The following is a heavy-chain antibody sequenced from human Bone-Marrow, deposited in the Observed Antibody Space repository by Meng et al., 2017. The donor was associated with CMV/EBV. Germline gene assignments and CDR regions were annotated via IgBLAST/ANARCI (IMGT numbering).Heavy chain of an antibody. J-gene: IGHJ5*01. D-gene: IGHD2-15*01. CDR2: IYPGDSDT. CDR3: ARLMIPVAVGGGLGAFDF. V-gene: IGHV5-51*01. Sequence: GESLKISCKGSGYSFTSYWIGWVRQMPGKGLEWMGIIYPGDSDTRYSPSFQGQVTISADKSISTAYLQWSSLKASDTAMYYCARLMIPVAVGGGLGAFDFWGQGTLVTVSS. CDR1: GYSFTSYW.